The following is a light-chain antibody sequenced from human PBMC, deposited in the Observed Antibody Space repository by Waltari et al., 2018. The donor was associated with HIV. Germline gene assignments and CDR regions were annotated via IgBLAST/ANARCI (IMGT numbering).Light chain of an antibody. J-gene: IGLJ2*01. CDR2: EVS. V-gene: IGLV2-23*02. CDR3: CSYAGSSTLV. Sequence: QSALTQPASVSGSPGQSITISCTGTSSDVGSYNLVSWYQQHPGKAPKLMIYEVSKRPSGFSTRFSGSKSGNTASLTISGLQAEDEADYYCCSYAGSSTLVFGGGTKLTVL. CDR1: SSDVGSYNL.